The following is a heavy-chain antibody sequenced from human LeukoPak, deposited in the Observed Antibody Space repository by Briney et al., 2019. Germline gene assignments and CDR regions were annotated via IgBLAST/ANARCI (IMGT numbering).Heavy chain of an antibody. CDR3: ARGAPTTRIGAGRFDY. CDR2: INPSGGST. V-gene: IGHV1-46*01. D-gene: IGHD5-12*01. CDR1: GYSLTNYY. J-gene: IGHJ4*02. Sequence: ASVKVSCKAFGYSLTNYYVRWVRQAPGQGLERMGEINPSGGSTSYAQKFQGRITVTRDTYTNTVYKDLSSLRSEDTATYYCARGAPTTRIGAGRFDYWGQGSLLTVAS.